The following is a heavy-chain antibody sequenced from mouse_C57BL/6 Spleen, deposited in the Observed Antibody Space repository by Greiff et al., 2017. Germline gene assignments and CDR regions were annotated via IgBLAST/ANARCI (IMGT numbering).Heavy chain of an antibody. CDR1: GYTFTDYE. CDR2: IDPETGGT. V-gene: IGHV1-15*01. Sequence: QVQLQQSGAELVRPGASVTLSCKASGYTFTDYEMHWVKQTPVHGLEWIGAIDPETGGTAYNQKFKGKAILTADKSSSTAYMELRSLTSEDSAVYYCTRYPDSSGYPYAMDYWGQGTSVTVSS. D-gene: IGHD3-2*02. CDR3: TRYPDSSGYPYAMDY. J-gene: IGHJ4*01.